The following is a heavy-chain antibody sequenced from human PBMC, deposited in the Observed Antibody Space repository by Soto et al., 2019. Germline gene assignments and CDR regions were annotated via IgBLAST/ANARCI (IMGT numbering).Heavy chain of an antibody. CDR3: AGLFNWFDP. CDR2: IYYGGSI. V-gene: IGHV4-59*08. CDR1: GDSIRSYY. Sequence: SETLSLTSTVSGDSIRSYYLTWIRQPPGKGLEWIAFIYYGGSINYNPSLKSRVAISVDTSKNQFSLKLSSVTAADTAVYYCAGLFNWFDPWGQGTLVTVSS. J-gene: IGHJ5*02.